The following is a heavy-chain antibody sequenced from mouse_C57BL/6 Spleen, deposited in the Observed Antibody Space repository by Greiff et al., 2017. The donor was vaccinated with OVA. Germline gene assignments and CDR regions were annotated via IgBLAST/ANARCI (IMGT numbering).Heavy chain of an antibody. CDR1: GFTFSNYW. J-gene: IGHJ3*01. V-gene: IGHV6-3*01. D-gene: IGHD2-1*01. Sequence: DVMLVESGGGLVQPGGSMKLSCVASGFTFSNYWMNWVRQSPEKGLEWVAQIRLKSDNYATHYAESVKGRFTISRDDSKSSVYLQMNNLRAEDTGIYYCTGLYGNYVVFAYWGQGTLVTVSA. CDR2: IRLKSDNYAT. CDR3: TGLYGNYVVFAY.